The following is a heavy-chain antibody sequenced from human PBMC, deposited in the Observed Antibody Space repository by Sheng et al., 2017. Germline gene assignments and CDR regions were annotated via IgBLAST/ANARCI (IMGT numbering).Heavy chain of an antibody. D-gene: IGHD4-17*01. J-gene: IGHJ4*02. CDR3: ARAPDYGDYPYFDY. CDR1: GFTLSRYS. V-gene: IGHV3-21*06. Sequence: VQLVESGGDLVKPGGSLRLSCVASGFTLSRYSMNWVRQAPGKGLQWVSSISSRTSSIYYADSVKGRFTISRDNAKNSLYLQMNSLRAEDTAIYYCARAPDYGDYPYFDYWAEGILVTVSS. CDR2: ISSRTSSI.